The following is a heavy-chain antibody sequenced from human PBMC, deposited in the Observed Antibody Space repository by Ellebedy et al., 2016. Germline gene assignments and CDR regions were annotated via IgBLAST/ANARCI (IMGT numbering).Heavy chain of an antibody. V-gene: IGHV1-8*01. CDR3: ARGEWLRLNGDDAFDI. CDR2: MNPNSGNT. D-gene: IGHD5-12*01. Sequence: ASVKVSXXASGYTFTSYDINWVRQATGQGLEWMGWMNPNSGNTGYAQKFQGRVTMTRNTSISTAYMELSSLRSEDTAVYYCARGEWLRLNGDDAFDIWGQGTMVTVSS. J-gene: IGHJ3*02. CDR1: GYTFTSYD.